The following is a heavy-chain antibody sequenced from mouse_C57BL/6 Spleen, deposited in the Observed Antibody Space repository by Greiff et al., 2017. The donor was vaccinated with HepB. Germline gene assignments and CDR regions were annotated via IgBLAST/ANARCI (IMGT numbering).Heavy chain of an antibody. J-gene: IGHJ1*03. CDR1: GYTFTDYE. D-gene: IGHD2-3*01. V-gene: IGHV1-15*01. Sequence: QVQLKQSGAELVRPGASVTLSCKASGYTFTDYEMHWVKQTPVHGLEWIGAIDPETGGTAYNQKFKGKAILTADKSSSTAYMELRSLTSEDSAVYYCTRSFDGYPWYFDVWGTGTTVTVSS. CDR2: IDPETGGT. CDR3: TRSFDGYPWYFDV.